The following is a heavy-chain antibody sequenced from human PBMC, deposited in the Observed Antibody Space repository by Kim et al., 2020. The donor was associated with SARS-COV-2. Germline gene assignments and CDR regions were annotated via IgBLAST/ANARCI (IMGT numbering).Heavy chain of an antibody. CDR1: GFTFTNNW. Sequence: GGSLRLSCAASGFTFTNNWLTWVRQAPGKGLEWVANIKQDGSEKYYVDSVKGRFTISRDNAKNSLFLQMNSLRAEDTAVYFCARGANAAYWGHGTLVTVS. D-gene: IGHD2-8*01. J-gene: IGHJ4*01. V-gene: IGHV3-7*03. CDR2: IKQDGSEK. CDR3: ARGANAAY.